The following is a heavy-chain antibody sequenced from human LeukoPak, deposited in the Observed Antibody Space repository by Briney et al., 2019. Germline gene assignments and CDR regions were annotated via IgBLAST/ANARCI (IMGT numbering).Heavy chain of an antibody. V-gene: IGHV3-21*01. CDR1: GFTFSSYS. CDR3: ARELPIAGRGYMDV. J-gene: IGHJ6*03. CDR2: ISSSSYI. Sequence: PGGSLRLSCAASGFTFSSYSMNWVRQAPGKGLEWVSSISSSSYIYYADSVKGRFTISRDNAKNSLYLQMNSLRAEDTAVYYCARELPIAGRGYMDVWGKGTTVTVSS. D-gene: IGHD3-10*01.